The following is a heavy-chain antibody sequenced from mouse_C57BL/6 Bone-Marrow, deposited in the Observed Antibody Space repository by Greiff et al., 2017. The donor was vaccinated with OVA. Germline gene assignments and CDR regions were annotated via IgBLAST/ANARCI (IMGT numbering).Heavy chain of an antibody. J-gene: IGHJ4*01. CDR2: INPSSGYT. CDR3: ARLGNCYGSPPYAMDY. D-gene: IGHD1-1*01. CDR1: GYTFPSYT. V-gene: IGHV1-4*01. Sequence: QVQLQQSGAELARPGASVKMSCKASGYTFPSYTMHWVKQRPGQGLEWIGYINPSSGYTKYNQKFKDKATLTADKSSSTAYMQLSSLTSEDSAVYYCARLGNCYGSPPYAMDYWGQGTSVTVSS.